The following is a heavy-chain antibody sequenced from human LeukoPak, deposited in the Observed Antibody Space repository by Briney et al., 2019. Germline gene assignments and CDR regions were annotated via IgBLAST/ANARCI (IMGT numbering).Heavy chain of an antibody. CDR1: GGSISSGGYY. CDR3: ARLGIAAMIFDY. J-gene: IGHJ4*02. D-gene: IGHD6-13*01. CDR2: IYHSGST. V-gene: IGHV4-30-2*01. Sequence: KSSETLSLTCTVSGGSISSGGYYWSWIRQPPGKGLEWIGYIYHSGSTYYNPSLKSRVTISVDRSKNQFSLKLSSVTAADTAVYYCARLGIAAMIFDYWGQGTLVTVSS.